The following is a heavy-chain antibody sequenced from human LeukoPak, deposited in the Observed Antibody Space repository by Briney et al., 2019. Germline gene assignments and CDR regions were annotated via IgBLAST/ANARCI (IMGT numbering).Heavy chain of an antibody. Sequence: GASVKVSCKVSGYTLTELSMHWVRQAPGKGLEWMGGFDPEDGETIYAQKFQGRVTMTEDTSTDTAYMELSSLRSEDTAVYYCATSRRFLEWLLYFDYWGQGTLVTVSS. V-gene: IGHV1-24*01. D-gene: IGHD3-3*01. CDR1: GYTLTELS. CDR2: FDPEDGET. CDR3: ATSRRFLEWLLYFDY. J-gene: IGHJ4*02.